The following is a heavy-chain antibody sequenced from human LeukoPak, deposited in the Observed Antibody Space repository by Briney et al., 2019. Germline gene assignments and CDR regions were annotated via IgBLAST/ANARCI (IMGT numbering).Heavy chain of an antibody. V-gene: IGHV1-8*01. CDR2: MNPNSGNT. D-gene: IGHD6-6*01. J-gene: IGHJ5*02. CDR3: ARGSIAANWFDP. Sequence: ASVKVSCKASGYTFTSYDINWVRQATGQGLEWMGWMNPNSGNTGYAQKFQGRVTMTRNTSISTAYMELGSLRSEDTAVYYCARGSIAANWFDPWGQGTLVTVSS. CDR1: GYTFTSYD.